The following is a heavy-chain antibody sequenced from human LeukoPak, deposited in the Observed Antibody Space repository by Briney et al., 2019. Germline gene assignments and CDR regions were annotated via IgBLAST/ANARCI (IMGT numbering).Heavy chain of an antibody. CDR2: ISSRSTTI. CDR1: GFDFSNSF. Sequence: PGGSLRLSCTASGFDFSNSFMSWIRQAPGKGPEWISYISSRSTTIYYADSVKGRFTISRDNAKNTVYLQMNNLRVDDTAVFYCGKGSLAVPATPLDFWGQGTLVTVSS. CDR3: GKGSLAVPATPLDF. D-gene: IGHD2-15*01. V-gene: IGHV3-11*01. J-gene: IGHJ4*02.